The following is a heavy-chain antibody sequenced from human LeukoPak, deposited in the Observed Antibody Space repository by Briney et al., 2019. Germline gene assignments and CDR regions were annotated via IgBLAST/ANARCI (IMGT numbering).Heavy chain of an antibody. Sequence: MASETLSLTCAVYGVSFSVYYWSWIREPPGKWLAWIGEINHIGSTNYNPSLKSRVTISVDTSKNQFSLELSSVTAAATAVYYCARGSGFDYWGQGTLVTVSS. CDR2: INHIGST. J-gene: IGHJ4*02. V-gene: IGHV4-34*01. D-gene: IGHD3-10*01. CDR1: GVSFSVYY. CDR3: ARGSGFDY.